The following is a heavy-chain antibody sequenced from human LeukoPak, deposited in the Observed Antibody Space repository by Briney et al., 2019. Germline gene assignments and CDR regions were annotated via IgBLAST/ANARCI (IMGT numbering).Heavy chain of an antibody. Sequence: GSLRLSCAASGFTFSSYSMNWIRQPPGKGLEWIGSIYYSGSTYYNPSLKSRVTITVDTSKNQFSLKLSSVTATDTAVYFCARSGSGRLLDYWGQGTLVTVSS. CDR3: ARSGSGRLLDY. D-gene: IGHD6-19*01. J-gene: IGHJ4*02. V-gene: IGHV4-39*01. CDR1: GFTFSSYS. CDR2: IYYSGST.